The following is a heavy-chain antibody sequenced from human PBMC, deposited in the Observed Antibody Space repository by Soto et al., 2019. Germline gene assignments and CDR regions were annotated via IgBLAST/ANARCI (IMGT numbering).Heavy chain of an antibody. CDR2: INHSGST. D-gene: IGHD3-9*01. Sequence: PSETLSLTCAVYCGSFSGYYWSWIRQPPGKGLEWIGEINHSGSTNYNPTLKSRVTISVDTSKNQFSLKLSSVTAADTAVYYCARAGHTYGSLTGYFDYWGQGTRVTVSS. CDR3: ARAGHTYGSLTGYFDY. J-gene: IGHJ4*02. V-gene: IGHV4-34*01. CDR1: CGSFSGYY.